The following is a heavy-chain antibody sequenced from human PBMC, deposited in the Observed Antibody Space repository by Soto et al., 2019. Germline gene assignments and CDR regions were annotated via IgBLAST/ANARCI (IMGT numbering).Heavy chain of an antibody. CDR3: ARDGMVRGVPFGXDV. Sequence: QVQLQESGPGLVKPSQTLSLTCTVSGDSINSGGYYWSWIRQHPGKGLEWIGYISYSGTTHYNPALESRVTISLDTSKNQFSLKLSSLTAADXXXXXXARDGMVRGVPFGXDVWGRG. D-gene: IGHD3-10*01. V-gene: IGHV4-31*03. CDR2: ISYSGTT. CDR1: GDSINSGGYY. J-gene: IGHJ6*02.